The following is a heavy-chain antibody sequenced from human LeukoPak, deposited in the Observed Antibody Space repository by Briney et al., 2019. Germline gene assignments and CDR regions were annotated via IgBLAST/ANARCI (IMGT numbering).Heavy chain of an antibody. J-gene: IGHJ4*02. CDR3: AREDTSLVIAY. Sequence: GGSLRLSCAASGFTFSSYAMHWVRQAPGKGLEWVAVMWYDGSNKYYTDSVKGRFTISRDNSKNTLYLQMNSLRAEDTAVYYCAREDTSLVIAYWGQGTLVTVSS. CDR1: GFTFSSYA. V-gene: IGHV3-33*08. CDR2: MWYDGSNK. D-gene: IGHD5-18*01.